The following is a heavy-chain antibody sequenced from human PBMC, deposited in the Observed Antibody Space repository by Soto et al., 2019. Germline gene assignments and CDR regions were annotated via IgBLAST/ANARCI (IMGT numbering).Heavy chain of an antibody. CDR1: GDSINNTYW. Sequence: QVQLQQSGPGLVKPSGTLSLTCFVSGDSINNTYWWSWVRQAPGKGLEWIGEIYHTGGRSYMPSLCGRITLSVDTAKNEFSLILTSGTAADTAVYYCARAVYCTTAKGWDVFHYYISDAWGKGTAVTVSS. CDR2: IYHTGGR. CDR3: ARAVYCTTAKGWDVFHYYISDA. D-gene: IGHD2-8*01. J-gene: IGHJ6*04. V-gene: IGHV4-4*02.